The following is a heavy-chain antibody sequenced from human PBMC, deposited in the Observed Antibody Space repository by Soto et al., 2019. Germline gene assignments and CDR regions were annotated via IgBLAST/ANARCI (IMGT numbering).Heavy chain of an antibody. CDR3: ARDKGADAPIDM. Sequence: GRPPRPSSVASGFTFSRYRMHWVRQAPGKGLEWVAVIWMDGKNKYYVDSVKGRFTISRDNSKSTLDLQMSSLRVEDTAVYYCARDKGADAPIDMWGQGTMVTVSS. CDR2: IWMDGKNK. V-gene: IGHV3-33*01. J-gene: IGHJ3*02. CDR1: GFTFSRYR.